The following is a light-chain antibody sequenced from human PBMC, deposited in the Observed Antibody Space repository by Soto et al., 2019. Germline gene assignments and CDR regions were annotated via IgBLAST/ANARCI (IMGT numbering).Light chain of an antibody. J-gene: IGLJ7*01. CDR3: QSYDISLSASV. CDR2: DNT. Sequence: QSVLTQPPSVSGAPGQRVTISCTGSRSNIGAGYAVHWYQQLPGTAPKLLIYDNTNRPSGVPDRFSASESVTSASLAITGIQSEDEADYYCQSYDISLSASVFGGGTQLTVL. CDR1: RSNIGAGYA. V-gene: IGLV1-40*01.